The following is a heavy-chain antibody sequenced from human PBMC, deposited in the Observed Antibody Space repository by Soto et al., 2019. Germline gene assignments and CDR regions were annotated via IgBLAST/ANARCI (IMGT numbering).Heavy chain of an antibody. CDR3: ARERVGRLCNFGRCHTTHWFGP. V-gene: IGHV1-46*01. CDR1: GYTFSSFD. D-gene: IGHD1-26*01. Sequence: QVQLVQSGAEMRKPGASVKISCKASGYTFSSFDIHWVRQAPGQGLEWMGRIDPSSGNTTYDQKFQDRVIMTRDTSTNTVYMAVPSLRSDDTATYYCARERVGRLCNFGRCHTTHWFGPWGQGTLVIVSS. J-gene: IGHJ5*02. CDR2: IDPSSGNT.